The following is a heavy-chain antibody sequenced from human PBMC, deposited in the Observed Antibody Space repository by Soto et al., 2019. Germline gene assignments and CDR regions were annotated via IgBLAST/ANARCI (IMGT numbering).Heavy chain of an antibody. Sequence: PGESLKISCKGSGYSFTSYWIGWVRQMPGKGLEWMGIIYPGDSATRYSPSFQGQVTISADKSTNTAYLQWSSLKASDTAMYYCPRPGRVLTSVWFFDYWGQGTLVTVSS. CDR2: IYPGDSAT. V-gene: IGHV5-51*01. D-gene: IGHD2-21*02. J-gene: IGHJ4*02. CDR3: PRPGRVLTSVWFFDY. CDR1: GYSFTSYW.